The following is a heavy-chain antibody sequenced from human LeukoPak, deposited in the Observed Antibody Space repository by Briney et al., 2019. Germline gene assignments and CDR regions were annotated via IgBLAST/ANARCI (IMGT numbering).Heavy chain of an antibody. CDR3: ARGQGFDS. J-gene: IGHJ5*01. V-gene: IGHV5-51*01. CDR1: GYYIANSW. CDR2: IYPGDSDT. Sequence: GESLKISCKSSGYYIANSWLHWVRQVPGRGLEWMGSIYPGDSDTRYGPSFRGQVTVSVNKSISTAYLYWSSLKASDTAIEHCARGQGFDSWGQGTLVTVAS.